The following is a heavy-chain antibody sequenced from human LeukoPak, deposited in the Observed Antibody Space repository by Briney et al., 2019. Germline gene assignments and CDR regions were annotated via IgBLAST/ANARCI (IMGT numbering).Heavy chain of an antibody. V-gene: IGHV3-33*08. CDR2: IWYDGSNK. CDR1: GFTFSSYG. D-gene: IGHD3-22*01. J-gene: IGHJ4*02. Sequence: AGGSLRLSCAASGFTFSSYGMHWVRQAPGKGLEWVAVIWYDGSNKYYADSVKGRFTISRDNSKNTLYLQMNSLRAEDTAVYYCARGTYYYDSSGYGFDYWGQGTLVTVSS. CDR3: ARGTYYYDSSGYGFDY.